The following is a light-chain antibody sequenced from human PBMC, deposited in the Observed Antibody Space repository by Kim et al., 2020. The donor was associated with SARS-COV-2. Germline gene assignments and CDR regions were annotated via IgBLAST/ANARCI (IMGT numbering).Light chain of an antibody. V-gene: IGLV1-40*01. J-gene: IGLJ3*02. CDR1: SSNIGAYYD. CDR3: QSYDRSLSGSV. Sequence: QSVLTQPPSVSGAPGQRVTISCTGSSSNIGAYYDVHWYQQLPGRAPKLLIYDNINRPSGVPDRISGSKSGTSASRVITGLQAEDEAVYYCQSYDRSLSGSVFGGGTKLTVL. CDR2: DNI.